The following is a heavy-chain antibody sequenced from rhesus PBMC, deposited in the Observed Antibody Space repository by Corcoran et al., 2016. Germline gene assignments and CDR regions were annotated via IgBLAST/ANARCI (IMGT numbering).Heavy chain of an antibody. CDR2: IYDRSGST. D-gene: IGHD6S26*01. Sequence: QVQLQESGPGLVKPSETLSLTCAVSGYSISSNYWSWIRQPPGKGLEWIWYIYDRSGSTYYNPSLTSRVTISTDPSKNQFSLKLSSVTAADTAVYYCARGYSSGWSYNYGLDSWGQGVVVTVSS. J-gene: IGHJ6*01. CDR1: GYSISSNY. V-gene: IGHV4-147*01. CDR3: ARGYSSGWSYNYGLDS.